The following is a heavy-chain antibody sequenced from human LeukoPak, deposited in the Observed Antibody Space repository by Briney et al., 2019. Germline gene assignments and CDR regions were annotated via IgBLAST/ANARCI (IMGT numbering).Heavy chain of an antibody. Sequence: GGSLRLSCAASGFTFSSYEMNWVRQAPGKGLEWVSYISGGSSFTYYVDSVKGRFTISRDNAKNSLYLQMNSLRAEDTAVYYCARDLGYSSGPNYWGQGTRVTVSS. J-gene: IGHJ4*02. CDR1: GFTFSSYE. CDR3: ARDLGYSSGPNY. D-gene: IGHD6-19*01. V-gene: IGHV3-48*03. CDR2: ISGGSSFT.